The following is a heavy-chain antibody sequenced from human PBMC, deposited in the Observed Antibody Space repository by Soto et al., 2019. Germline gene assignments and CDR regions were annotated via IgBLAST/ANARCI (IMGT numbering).Heavy chain of an antibody. Sequence: SVKVSCKASGGTFSSYAISWVRQAPGQGLEWMGGIIPIFGTANYAQKFQGRVTITADESTSTAYMELSSLRSEDTAVYYCARNYDFWSGYFVCAYWGQGTLVTVSS. CDR3: ARNYDFWSGYFVCAY. CDR1: GGTFSSYA. D-gene: IGHD3-3*01. J-gene: IGHJ4*02. CDR2: IIPIFGTA. V-gene: IGHV1-69*13.